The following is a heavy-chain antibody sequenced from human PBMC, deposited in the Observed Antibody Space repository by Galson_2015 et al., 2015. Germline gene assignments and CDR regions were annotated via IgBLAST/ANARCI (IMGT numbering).Heavy chain of an antibody. D-gene: IGHD5-24*01. J-gene: IGHJ6*02. CDR2: IGTAGDT. Sequence: LRLSCAASGFTFSSYDMHWVRQATGKGLEWVSAIGTAGDTYYPGSVKGRFTISRENAKNSLYLQMNSLRAGDTAVYYCARGRPRWAVDYYGMDVWGQGTTVTVSS. CDR3: ARGRPRWAVDYYGMDV. CDR1: GFTFSSYD. V-gene: IGHV3-13*01.